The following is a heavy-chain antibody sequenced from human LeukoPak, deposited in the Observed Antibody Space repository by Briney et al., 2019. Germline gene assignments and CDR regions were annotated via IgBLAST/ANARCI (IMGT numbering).Heavy chain of an antibody. V-gene: IGHV1-69*06. D-gene: IGHD3-10*01. CDR2: IIPIFGTA. J-gene: IGHJ6*04. Sequence: ASMKVSCKASGGTFSSYAISWVRQAPGQGLEWMGGIIPIFGTANYAQKFQGRVTITADKSTSTAYMELSSLRSEDTAVYYCAYYYGSGTYYYYGMDVWGKGTTVTVPS. CDR1: GGTFSSYA. CDR3: AYYYGSGTYYYYGMDV.